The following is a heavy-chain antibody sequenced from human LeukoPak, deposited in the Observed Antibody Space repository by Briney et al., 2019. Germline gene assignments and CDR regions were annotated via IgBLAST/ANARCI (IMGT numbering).Heavy chain of an antibody. V-gene: IGHV1-3*01. Sequence: ASVKVSCKASGYTFTIYGIHWVRQAPGQRLEWMVWINAGNGNTKDSQKFQGRVTVSRDTSASTAYMELSSLRSEDTAVYYCSRSGNHGDFDYWGQGTLVTVSS. D-gene: IGHD3-10*01. CDR1: GYTFTIYG. J-gene: IGHJ4*02. CDR2: INAGNGNT. CDR3: SRSGNHGDFDY.